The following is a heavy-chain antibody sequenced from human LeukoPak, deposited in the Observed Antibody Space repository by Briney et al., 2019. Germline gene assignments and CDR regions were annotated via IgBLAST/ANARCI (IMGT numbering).Heavy chain of an antibody. V-gene: IGHV3-30*02. CDR1: GFTFSTYG. CDR3: AKDLRGGGRFFDY. Sequence: GGSLRLSCAASGFTFSTYGMHWVRQAPGKGLEWVAFIRYDGSDKFYADSVKGRFTLSRDNSRNTLYLQMNSLRAEDTAVYYCAKDLRGGGRFFDYWGQGTLVTVSS. CDR2: IRYDGSDK. J-gene: IGHJ4*02. D-gene: IGHD3-16*01.